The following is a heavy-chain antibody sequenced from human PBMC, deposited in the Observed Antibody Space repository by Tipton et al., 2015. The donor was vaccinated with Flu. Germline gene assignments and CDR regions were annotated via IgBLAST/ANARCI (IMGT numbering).Heavy chain of an antibody. V-gene: IGHV1-2*02. J-gene: IGHJ4*02. Sequence: QVQLVQSGAEVKKPGASVKVSCKASGYTFTGHYMHWVRQAPGQGPEWMGWINPDTGDTNYAQNFQGRVTMTRDTSIGTAFMELNRLTSDDTAVYYCVRLFRGTYHIDSWGQGALVTVSS. CDR2: INPDTGDT. CDR1: GYTFTGHY. CDR3: VRLFRGTYHIDS. D-gene: IGHD3-16*02.